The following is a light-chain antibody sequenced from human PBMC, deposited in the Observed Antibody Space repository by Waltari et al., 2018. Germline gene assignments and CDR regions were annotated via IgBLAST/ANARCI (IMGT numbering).Light chain of an antibody. CDR2: VNSDGSH. J-gene: IGLJ3*02. CDR3: QTGGHGTWV. CDR1: SGHSSNL. V-gene: IGLV4-69*01. Sequence: QLVLTQSPSASAPLGASVQLTCTLSSGHSSNLIARPQQQPEKGTRYLMKVNSDGSHSKGDKIPDRFSGSSSGAEHYLTISSLQSEDEADYYCQTGGHGTWVFGGGTKLTVL.